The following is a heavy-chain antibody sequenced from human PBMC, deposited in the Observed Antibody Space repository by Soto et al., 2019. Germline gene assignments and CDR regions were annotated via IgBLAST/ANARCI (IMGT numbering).Heavy chain of an antibody. Sequence: GGSLRLSCAASGFTFSSYTMNWVRQAPGKGLEWVSLISARGGCTYYADSVKGRFTISRDNSKNTLYLQMNSLRAEDTGVYYCARDPPNDKTQLDYGMDVWGQGTAVTVSS. CDR3: ARDPPNDKTQLDYGMDV. J-gene: IGHJ6*02. CDR2: ISARGGCT. D-gene: IGHD2-2*01. CDR1: GFTFSSYT. V-gene: IGHV3-23*01.